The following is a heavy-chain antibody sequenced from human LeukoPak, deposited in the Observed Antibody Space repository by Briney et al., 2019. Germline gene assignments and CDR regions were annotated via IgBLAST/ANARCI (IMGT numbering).Heavy chain of an antibody. J-gene: IGHJ4*02. CDR3: AKASPVTSWAATTDDY. Sequence: GGSLRLSCAASGFTFSSYAMSWVRQAPGKGLEWVPAISGSGGSTYYADSVKGRFTISRDNSKNTLYLQMNSLRAEDTAVYYCAKASPVTSWAATTDDYWGQGTLVTVSS. V-gene: IGHV3-23*01. CDR1: GFTFSSYA. D-gene: IGHD4-17*01. CDR2: ISGSGGST.